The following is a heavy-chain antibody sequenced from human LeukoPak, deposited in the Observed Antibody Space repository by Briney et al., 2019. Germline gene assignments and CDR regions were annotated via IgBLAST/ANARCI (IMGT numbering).Heavy chain of an antibody. J-gene: IGHJ4*02. Sequence: PSETLSLTCIVSGGSISSSIYYWAWVRQPPGKGLEWIGTVFYNGATQYSPSLRSRVTISADTSKNHFSLKLNSVTTADTAVYYCTRGAGWLIDYWGQGILVTVSS. CDR2: VFYNGAT. CDR3: TRGAGWLIDY. D-gene: IGHD3-16*01. CDR1: GGSISSSIYY. V-gene: IGHV4-39*07.